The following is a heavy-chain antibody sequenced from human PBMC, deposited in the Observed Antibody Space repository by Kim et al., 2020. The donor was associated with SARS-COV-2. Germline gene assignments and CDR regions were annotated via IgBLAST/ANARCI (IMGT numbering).Heavy chain of an antibody. CDR1: GFTFSMSA. Sequence: GGSLRLSCGASGFTFSMSAMAWVRQAPGKGLEWVSGISGSGSSTYYADSVKGRYTISRDNSKNTLYLQMNSLRAGDTAVYYCAKEEQQLVKYWGQGTLVTVSS. V-gene: IGHV3-23*01. J-gene: IGHJ4*02. CDR2: ISGSGSST. D-gene: IGHD6-13*01. CDR3: AKEEQQLVKY.